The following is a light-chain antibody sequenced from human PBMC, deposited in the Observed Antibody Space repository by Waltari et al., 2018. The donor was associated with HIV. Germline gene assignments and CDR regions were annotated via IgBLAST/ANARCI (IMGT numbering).Light chain of an antibody. CDR3: AAWDDSLKGV. Sequence: QSVLTQPPSASGTPGQRVTIPCSGSSSNIGSNPVNWYQQLPGTAPKLLMYSNNQRPSGVPDRFSGSKSDTSASLVISGLQSEDEGDYYCAAWDDSLKGVFGGGTKLTVL. J-gene: IGLJ3*02. CDR1: SSNIGSNP. CDR2: SNN. V-gene: IGLV1-44*01.